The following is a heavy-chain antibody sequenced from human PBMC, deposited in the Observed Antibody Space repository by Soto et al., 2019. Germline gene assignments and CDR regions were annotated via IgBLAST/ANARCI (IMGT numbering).Heavy chain of an antibody. Sequence: ASVKVSCKASGYTFTSYAMHWVRQAPGQRLEWMGWINAGNGNTKYSQKFQGRVTITRDTSASTAYMELSSLRSEDTAVYYRARPYDFWSGYYLHYWGQGTLVTVSS. V-gene: IGHV1-3*01. CDR2: INAGNGNT. J-gene: IGHJ4*02. CDR3: ARPYDFWSGYYLHY. D-gene: IGHD3-3*01. CDR1: GYTFTSYA.